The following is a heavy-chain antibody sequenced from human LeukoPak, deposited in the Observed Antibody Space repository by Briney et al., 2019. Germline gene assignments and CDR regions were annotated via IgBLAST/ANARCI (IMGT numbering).Heavy chain of an antibody. Sequence: PGRSLRLSCAASGFTFSSYGMHWVRQAPGKGLEWVAVIWYDGSNKYYADSVKGRFTISRDNAKNSLNLQMNSLRAEDTAVYYCAREGLWVGLDSGKTRQAYWESWGQGTMVTVSS. CDR1: GFTFSSYG. CDR3: AREGLWVGLDSGKTRQAYWES. V-gene: IGHV3-33*01. CDR2: IWYDGSNK. D-gene: IGHD2-21*01. J-gene: IGHJ3*01.